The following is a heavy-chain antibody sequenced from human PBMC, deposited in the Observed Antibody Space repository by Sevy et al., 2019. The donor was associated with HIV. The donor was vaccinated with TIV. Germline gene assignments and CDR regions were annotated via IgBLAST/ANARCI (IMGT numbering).Heavy chain of an antibody. V-gene: IGHV3-48*03. CDR3: ARDLPPSATTVAHFDY. CDR2: LTNSDSTK. CDR1: GFPFSSYE. D-gene: IGHD4-17*01. J-gene: IGHJ4*02. Sequence: GGSLRLSCTASGFPFSSYEMNWVRQAPGKGLEWVSYLTNSDSTKYYSDSVKGRFTISRDNAKNSLYLQMNNLRAEDTAVYYCARDLPPSATTVAHFDYWGRGTLVTVSS.